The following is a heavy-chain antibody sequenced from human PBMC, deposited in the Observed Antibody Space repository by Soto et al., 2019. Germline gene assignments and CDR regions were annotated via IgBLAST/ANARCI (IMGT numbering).Heavy chain of an antibody. CDR3: ARAPLIWFGEYYGMDV. Sequence: ASVKVSCKASGYTFTSYDINWVRQATGQGLEWMGWMNPNSGNTGYAQKFQGRVTMTRNTSISKAYMELSSLRSEDTAVYYCARAPLIWFGEYYGMDVWGQGTTVTVSS. CDR2: MNPNSGNT. CDR1: GYTFTSYD. V-gene: IGHV1-8*01. D-gene: IGHD3-10*01. J-gene: IGHJ6*02.